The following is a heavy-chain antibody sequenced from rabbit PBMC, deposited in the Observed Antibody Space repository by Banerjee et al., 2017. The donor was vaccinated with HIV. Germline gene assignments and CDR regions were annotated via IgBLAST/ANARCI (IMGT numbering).Heavy chain of an antibody. CDR1: GFSFSSSYY. CDR3: ARGLVAGVLDL. J-gene: IGHJ4*01. V-gene: IGHV1S40*01. Sequence: QSLEESRGGLVQPEGSLTLTCKASGFSFSSSYYMCWVRQAPGKGLEWIACIYAGSSGRTYYASWAKGRFTISKTSSTTVTLQMTSLTAADTATYFCARGLVAGVLDLWGPGTLVTVS. CDR2: IYAGSSGRT. D-gene: IGHD3-3*01.